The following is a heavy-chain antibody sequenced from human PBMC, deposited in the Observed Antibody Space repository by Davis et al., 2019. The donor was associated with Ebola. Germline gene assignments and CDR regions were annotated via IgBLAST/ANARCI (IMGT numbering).Heavy chain of an antibody. CDR3: ARTTVTTLFVY. D-gene: IGHD4-17*01. J-gene: IGHJ4*02. Sequence: GESLKIPCAASGFTFSSYWMHWVRQAPGKGLVWVSRINSDGSSTSYADSVKGRFTISRDNAKNTLYLQMNSLRAEDTAVYYCARTTVTTLFVYWGQGTLVTVSS. CDR1: GFTFSSYW. V-gene: IGHV3-74*01. CDR2: INSDGSST.